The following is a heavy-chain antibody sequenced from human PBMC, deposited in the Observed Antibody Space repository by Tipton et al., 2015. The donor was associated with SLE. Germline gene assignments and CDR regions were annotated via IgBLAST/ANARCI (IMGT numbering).Heavy chain of an antibody. CDR3: AKDIAAGIDSFDY. J-gene: IGHJ4*02. D-gene: IGHD6-13*01. CDR2: IYSGGST. CDR1: GFTVSSNY. V-gene: IGHV3-53*05. Sequence: SLRLSCAASGFTVSSNYMSWVRQAPGKGLEWVSVIYSGGSTYYADSVKGRFTISRDNSKNSLYLQMNSLRTEDTALYYCAKDIAAGIDSFDYWGQGTLVTVSS.